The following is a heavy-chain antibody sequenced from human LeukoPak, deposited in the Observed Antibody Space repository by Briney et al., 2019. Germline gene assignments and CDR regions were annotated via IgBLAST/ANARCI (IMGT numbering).Heavy chain of an antibody. V-gene: IGHV3-33*08. CDR3: ARESPSGSFDY. CDR2: IWYDGSNK. J-gene: IGHJ4*02. CDR1: GFTFSSYD. Sequence: GGSLRLSCAASGFTFSSYDMHWVRQAPGKGLEWVAVIWYDGSNKYYADSVKGRFTISRDNSKNTLYLQMNSLRAEDTAVYYCARESPSGSFDYWGQGTLVTVSS. D-gene: IGHD6-25*01.